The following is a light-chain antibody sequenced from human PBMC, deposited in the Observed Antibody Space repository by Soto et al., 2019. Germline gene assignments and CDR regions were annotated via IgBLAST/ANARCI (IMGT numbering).Light chain of an antibody. CDR2: DTS. CDR1: RGIGST. J-gene: IGKJ4*01. Sequence: EVVMTQSPATLSLSPGERATLSCRASRGIGSTLAWYQQKPGQTPRLLIYDTSTRATGVPARFIGSRSGTEFTLAITSLQSEDFAIYYCQHYVTWPLAFGGGTRVENK. CDR3: QHYVTWPLA. V-gene: IGKV3-15*01.